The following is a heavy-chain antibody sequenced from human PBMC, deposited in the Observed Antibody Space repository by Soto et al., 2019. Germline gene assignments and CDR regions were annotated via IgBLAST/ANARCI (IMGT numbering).Heavy chain of an antibody. V-gene: IGHV4-34*01. D-gene: IGHD5-18*01. CDR1: GGSFSGYY. CDR2: INHSGST. J-gene: IGHJ4*02. CDR3: ARGRYNYGYYDY. Sequence: QVQLQQWGAGLLKPSETLSLTCAVYGGSFSGYYWSWFRQSPGKGLVWIGEINHSGSTNYNPSLKRRFTTSVDTSKSQFSLELSSVPAADTAVYYCARGRYNYGYYDYWGQGTLVTVSS.